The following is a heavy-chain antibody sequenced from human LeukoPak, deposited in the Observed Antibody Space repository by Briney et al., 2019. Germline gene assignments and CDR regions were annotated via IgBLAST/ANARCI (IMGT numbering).Heavy chain of an antibody. Sequence: PSETLSLTCAVSGYSISSGYYWGWIRPPPGKGLEWIGSIYHSGSTYYNPSLKSRVTMSVDTSKNQFSLKLSSVTAADTAVYYCARHVYSNYYFDYWGQGTLVTVSS. CDR2: IYHSGST. D-gene: IGHD4-11*01. CDR1: GYSISSGYY. V-gene: IGHV4-38-2*01. CDR3: ARHVYSNYYFDY. J-gene: IGHJ4*02.